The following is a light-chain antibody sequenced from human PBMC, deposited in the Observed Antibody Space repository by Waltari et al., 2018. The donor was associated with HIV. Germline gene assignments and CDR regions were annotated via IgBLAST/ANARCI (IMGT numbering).Light chain of an antibody. J-gene: IGLJ2*01. CDR2: EVS. CDR3: CAYAGSTTYVI. V-gene: IGLV2-23*02. CDR1: SSDVGGYNL. Sequence: QSALTQPASLSGSPGQPITIPCTGTSSDVGGYNLVPWYQQHPGKAPKLMIYEVSKRPSGVSNRFSGSKSGNTASLTISGLQAEDEADYYCCAYAGSTTYVIFGGGTKLTVL.